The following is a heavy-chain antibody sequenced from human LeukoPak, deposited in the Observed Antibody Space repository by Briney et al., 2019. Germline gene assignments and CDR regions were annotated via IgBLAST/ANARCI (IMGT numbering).Heavy chain of an antibody. V-gene: IGHV1-69*06. J-gene: IGHJ3*02. D-gene: IGHD4-17*01. CDR2: IIPIFGTA. CDR3: ARVMTTVTSGAFDI. CDR1: GGTFSSYA. Sequence: SVKVSCKASGGTFSSYAISWVRQAPGQGLEWMGGIIPIFGTANYAQKFQGRVTITADKSTSTAYMELSSLRSEDTAVYYCARVMTTVTSGAFDIWGQGTMVTVSS.